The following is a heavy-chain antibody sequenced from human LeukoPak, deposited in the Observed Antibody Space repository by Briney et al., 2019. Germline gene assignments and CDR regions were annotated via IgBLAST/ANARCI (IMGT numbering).Heavy chain of an antibody. V-gene: IGHV1-8*01. CDR2: MNPNSGNT. D-gene: IGHD1-26*01. Sequence: ASVKVSCKASGYTFTSYDINWVRQATGQGLEWMGWMNPNSGNTGYAQKFQGRVTMTRNTSISTAYMELSSLRSGDTAVYYCARLWEWELLRFDYWGQGTLVTVSS. CDR1: GYTFTSYD. CDR3: ARLWEWELLRFDY. J-gene: IGHJ4*02.